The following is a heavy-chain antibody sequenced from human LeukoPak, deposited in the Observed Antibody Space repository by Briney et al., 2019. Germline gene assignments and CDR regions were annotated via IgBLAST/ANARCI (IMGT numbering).Heavy chain of an antibody. CDR3: AKGYYGNYVAVDY. D-gene: IGHD4-11*01. CDR2: ISDNGDDT. V-gene: IGHV3-23*01. Sequence: GGSLRLSCAASGFTFSSYAMIWVRQAPGKGLDWVSSISDNGDDTYYADSVKGRFTISRDKSTNTLYLQMNSLRADDTAVYYCAKGYYGNYVAVDYWGQGTLVTVSS. CDR1: GFTFSSYA. J-gene: IGHJ4*02.